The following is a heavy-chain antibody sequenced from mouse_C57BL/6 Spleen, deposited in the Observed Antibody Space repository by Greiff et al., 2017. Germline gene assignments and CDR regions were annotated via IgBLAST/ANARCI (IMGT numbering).Heavy chain of an antibody. J-gene: IGHJ4*01. V-gene: IGHV5-4*01. CDR2: ISDGGSYT. D-gene: IGHD1-1*02. CDR3: ARAYYYGRRYAMDY. CDR1: GFTFSSYA. Sequence: EVQLVESGGGLVKPGGSLKLSCAASGFTFSSYAMSWVRQTPEKRLEWVATISDGGSYTYYPDNVKGRFTISSDNAKNNLYLQMSHLKSEDTAMYYCARAYYYGRRYAMDYWGQGTSVTVSS.